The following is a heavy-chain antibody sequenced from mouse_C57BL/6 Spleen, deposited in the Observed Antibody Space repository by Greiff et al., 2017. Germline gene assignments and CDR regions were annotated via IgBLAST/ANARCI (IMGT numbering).Heavy chain of an antibody. D-gene: IGHD1-1*01. Sequence: EVQLQQSGPELVKPGDSVKISCKASGYSFTGYFMNWVMQSHGKSLEWIGRINPYNGDTFYNQKFKGKATLTVDKSSSTAHMELRSLTSEDSAVYYCARYLYYGSSYGYFDVWGTGTTVTVSS. J-gene: IGHJ1*03. CDR3: ARYLYYGSSYGYFDV. CDR1: GYSFTGYF. V-gene: IGHV1-20*01. CDR2: INPYNGDT.